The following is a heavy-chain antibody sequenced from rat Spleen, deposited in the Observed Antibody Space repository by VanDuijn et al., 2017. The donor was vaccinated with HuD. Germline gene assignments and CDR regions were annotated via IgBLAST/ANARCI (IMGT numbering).Heavy chain of an antibody. CDR2: ITKTGDNT. D-gene: IGHD1-1*01. J-gene: IGHJ3*01. Sequence: EVQLVESGGGLVQPGNSLKLSCVASGFTFNNYWMTWIRQAPGKGLEWVASITKTGDNTYYPDSVKGRFTISRHNTQNTLYLQMNSLRSEDTATYYCTTVLQGHGFAYWGQGTLVTVSS. CDR1: GFTFNNYW. CDR3: TTVLQGHGFAY. V-gene: IGHV5-31*01.